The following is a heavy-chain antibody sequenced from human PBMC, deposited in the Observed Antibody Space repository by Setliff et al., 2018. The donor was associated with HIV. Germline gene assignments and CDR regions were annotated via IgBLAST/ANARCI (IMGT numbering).Heavy chain of an antibody. D-gene: IGHD2-2*01. J-gene: IGHJ4*02. CDR2: VYHSGTT. Sequence: SKTLSLTCAVSDYSINRGYYWGWIRQPPGKGLEWIGSVYHSGTTFYNPSLKSRVTISVDTSKNHFSLKLSSVTAADTAVYYCARHFGGDYQLPDLFDYWGQGTLVTV. CDR3: ARHFGGDYQLPDLFDY. CDR1: DYSINRGYY. V-gene: IGHV4-38-2*01.